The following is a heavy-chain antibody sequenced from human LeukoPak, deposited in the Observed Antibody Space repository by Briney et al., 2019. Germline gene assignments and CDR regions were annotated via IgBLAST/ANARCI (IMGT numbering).Heavy chain of an antibody. D-gene: IGHD6-13*01. CDR1: GDSVSSNSAV. V-gene: IGHV6-1*01. Sequence: PSQTLSLTCDISGDSVSSNSAVWNWIRQSPSRGLEWLGRTYYRSKWYNDYAVSVKSRITINPDTSKNHFSPQLKSVSPEDTAVYYCARGDWYSTSWYSSNYYYYYMDVWGKGTTVTVSS. CDR2: TYYRSKWYN. J-gene: IGHJ6*03. CDR3: ARGDWYSTSWYSSNYYYYYMDV.